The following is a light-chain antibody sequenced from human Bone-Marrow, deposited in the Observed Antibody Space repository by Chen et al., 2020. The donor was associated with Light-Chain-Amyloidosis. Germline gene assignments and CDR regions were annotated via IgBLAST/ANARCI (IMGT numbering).Light chain of an antibody. Sequence: DIVMTQSPPSLPVPPGEPASIACRSSQSLLHSNGYNYLDWYLQKPGQSPQLLIYLGSNRASGVPDRFSGSGSGTDFTLKISGVEAEDVGVYYCMQALQTPFTFGRGTKVDIK. CDR3: MQALQTPFT. J-gene: IGKJ3*01. CDR2: LGS. CDR1: QSLLHSNGYNY. V-gene: IGKV2-28*01.